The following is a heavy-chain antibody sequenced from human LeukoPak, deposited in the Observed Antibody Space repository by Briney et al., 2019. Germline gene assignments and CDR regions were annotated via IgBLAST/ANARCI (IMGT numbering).Heavy chain of an antibody. J-gene: IGHJ3*02. CDR1: GFTFNNYA. D-gene: IGHD2-21*02. V-gene: IGHV3-23*01. CDR2: ISGSGGST. CDR3: AKEYCGGDCSPGAFDI. Sequence: GGSLRLSCAASGFTFNNYAMSWVRQAPGKGLEWVSAISGSGGSTYYADSVKGRFTISRDNSKNTLYLQMNSLRAEDTAVYYCAKEYCGGDCSPGAFDIWGQGTMVTVSS.